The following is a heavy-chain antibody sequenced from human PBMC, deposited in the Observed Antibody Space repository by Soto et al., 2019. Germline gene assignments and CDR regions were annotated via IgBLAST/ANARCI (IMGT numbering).Heavy chain of an antibody. J-gene: IGHJ3*02. CDR3: ARVERGTATTVVDAFDI. D-gene: IGHD1-1*01. Sequence: NPSETLSLTCAVYGGFVSSGNYYWSWIRQPPGKGLEWIGEMSHSGGTHSNPSLKSRVTISVDTSKNQFSLKMSSVTAADTALYYCARVERGTATTVVDAFDIWGPGTMVTVSS. CDR1: GGFVSSGNYY. CDR2: MSHSGGT. V-gene: IGHV4-61*01.